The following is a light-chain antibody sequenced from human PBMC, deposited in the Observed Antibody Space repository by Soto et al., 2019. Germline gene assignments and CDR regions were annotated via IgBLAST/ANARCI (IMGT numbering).Light chain of an antibody. J-gene: IGLJ1*01. V-gene: IGLV2-8*01. CDR1: SSDVGGYNY. CDR3: SSYVGSNNFPYV. Sequence: QSVLTQPPSASGSPGQSVTISCTGTSSDVGGYNYVSWYQHHPGKAPKLIIYEVDERPSGVPDRFSGSKSGNTASLTVSGLQAEDEADYYCSSYVGSNNFPYVFGTGTKVIVL. CDR2: EVD.